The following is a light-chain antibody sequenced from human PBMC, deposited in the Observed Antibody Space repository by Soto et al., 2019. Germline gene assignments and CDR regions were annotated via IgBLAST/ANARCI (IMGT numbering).Light chain of an antibody. J-gene: IGKJ4*01. CDR3: QQYGDSPLT. CDR2: GAS. Sequence: EIVLTQSPGTLSLSPGERATVSCRASQSVRSNYFGWYQQKPGQAPRLLIYGASSRATGIPDRFSGSGSGTDFSVTISRLEPEDFAMYYCQQYGDSPLTFGGGTKVEIK. CDR1: QSVRSNY. V-gene: IGKV3-20*01.